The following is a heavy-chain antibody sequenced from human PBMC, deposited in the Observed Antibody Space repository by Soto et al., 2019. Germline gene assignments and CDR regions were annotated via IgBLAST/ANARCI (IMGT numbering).Heavy chain of an antibody. CDR3: AREKDRILGGYAFGY. Sequence: QVQLQESGPRLVKPSETLSLTCSVSGSSISPYYWTWLRQAPGKGLEWIGYLFYRGTATYNPALKSRVTISLDTSKKKVSLRLSSVTAADTAVYYCAREKDRILGGYAFGYWGPGTMVTVSS. CDR1: GSSISPYY. D-gene: IGHD1-26*01. V-gene: IGHV4-59*01. CDR2: LFYRGTA. J-gene: IGHJ3*01.